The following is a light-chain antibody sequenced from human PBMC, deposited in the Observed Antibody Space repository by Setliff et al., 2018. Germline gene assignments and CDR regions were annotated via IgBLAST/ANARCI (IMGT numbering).Light chain of an antibody. V-gene: IGLV2-14*01. CDR1: SSDVGGYNY. CDR2: DVS. CDR3: SSYTSTSTLYV. J-gene: IGLJ1*01. Sequence: LTQPASVSGSPGQSITISCTGTSSDVGGYNYVSWYQQRPGKAPKLMIYDVSKRPSGVSGRFSGSKSGNTASLTISGLRAEDEADYYCSSYTSTSTLYVFGTGTKGTVL.